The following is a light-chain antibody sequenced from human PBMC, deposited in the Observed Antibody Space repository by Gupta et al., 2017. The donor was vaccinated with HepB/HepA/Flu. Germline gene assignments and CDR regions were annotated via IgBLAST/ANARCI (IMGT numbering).Light chain of an antibody. CDR2: KVS. Sequence: DVVMTPSPLSLPVTLGQPASISCRSSQSLVYSDGNTYLNWFQQRPGQSPRRLIYKVSSRDSGVPDRFGGSGSGTDRTRNISRVEAEDVGVYCCLHVTAWSFGEGTKVEIK. CDR1: QSLVYSDGNTY. V-gene: IGKV2-30*01. CDR3: LHVTAWS. J-gene: IGKJ4*01.